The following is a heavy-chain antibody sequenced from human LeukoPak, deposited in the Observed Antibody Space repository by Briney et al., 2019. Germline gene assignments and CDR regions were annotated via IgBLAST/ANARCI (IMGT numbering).Heavy chain of an antibody. Sequence: ASVKVSWKVSGYTLAELSMRWVRQAPGKGLEWMGGFDPEDGETIYAQKFQGRVTMTEDTSTDTAYMELSSLRSEDTAVYYCATGDTAMVDYFDYWGQGTLVTVSS. CDR2: FDPEDGET. J-gene: IGHJ4*02. CDR3: ATGDTAMVDYFDY. V-gene: IGHV1-24*01. CDR1: GYTLAELS. D-gene: IGHD5-18*01.